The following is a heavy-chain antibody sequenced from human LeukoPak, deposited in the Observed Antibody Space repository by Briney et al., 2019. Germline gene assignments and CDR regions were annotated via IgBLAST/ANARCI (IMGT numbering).Heavy chain of an antibody. D-gene: IGHD3-16*01. CDR3: AKTRGIFHYYGMGV. CDR1: GFTLSSYA. J-gene: IGHJ6*02. CDR2: ISGSGGST. V-gene: IGHV3-23*01. Sequence: GGSLRLSCAASGFTLSSYAMSWVRQAPGKGLEWVSGISGSGGSTYYADSVKGRFTISRDNSKNTLYLQMNSLRAEDRAVYYCAKTRGIFHYYGMGVWGQGTTVTVS.